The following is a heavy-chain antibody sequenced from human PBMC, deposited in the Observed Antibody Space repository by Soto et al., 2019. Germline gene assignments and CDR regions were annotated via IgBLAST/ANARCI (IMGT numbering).Heavy chain of an antibody. CDR2: VNHSGGI. Sequence: QVQLQQWGAGLLQPSETLSLTCVVYGGSFSGYYWSWIRQPPGKGLAWFGEVNHSGGIDYTPSLKSRVTIAVDTSKNQFSLKLSSVTAADTAVYYCAGRNGYYSGIDYWGQGTLVTVSS. D-gene: IGHD3-22*01. J-gene: IGHJ4*02. V-gene: IGHV4-34*02. CDR3: AGRNGYYSGIDY. CDR1: GGSFSGYY.